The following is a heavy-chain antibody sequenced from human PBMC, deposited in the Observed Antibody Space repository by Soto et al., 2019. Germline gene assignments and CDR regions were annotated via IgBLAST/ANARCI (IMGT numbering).Heavy chain of an antibody. J-gene: IGHJ6*02. CDR1: GYTVTSYY. D-gene: IGHD1-1*01. CDR2: INPIGATT. Sequence: ASVKVSCEASGYTVTSYYMHWVRQAPGQGLEWMGIINPIGATTTYTQHFHSSITMTIYTSTSTVYIELSSLRSDYTSVYSCATDTSKPCPCLQLSHYYHYRIDVWRQGTTVTVSS. V-gene: IGHV1-46*01. CDR3: ATDTSKPCPCLQLSHYYHYRIDV.